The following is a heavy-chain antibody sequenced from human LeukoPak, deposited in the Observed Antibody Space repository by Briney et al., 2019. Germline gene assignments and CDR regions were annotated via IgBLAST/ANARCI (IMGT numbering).Heavy chain of an antibody. J-gene: IGHJ4*02. D-gene: IGHD1-26*01. Sequence: ASVKVSCKASGYTFTGYYMHWVRQAPGQGLEWMGIINPSGGSTSYAQKFQGRVTMTRDTSTSTVYMELSSLRSEDTAVYYCARVNSGSYYAFNFDYWGQGTLVTVSS. CDR3: ARVNSGSYYAFNFDY. V-gene: IGHV1-46*01. CDR2: INPSGGST. CDR1: GYTFTGYY.